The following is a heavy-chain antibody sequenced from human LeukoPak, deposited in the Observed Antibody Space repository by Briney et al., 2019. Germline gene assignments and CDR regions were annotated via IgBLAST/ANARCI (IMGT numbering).Heavy chain of an antibody. CDR2: ISSSSSYI. CDR1: GFTFSSYS. V-gene: IGHV3-21*04. Sequence: GGSLRLSCAASGFTFSSYSMNWVRQAPGKGLEWVSSISSSSSYIYYADSVKGRFTISRDNSKSTLYLQMNSLRAEDTAVYYCAKDVHNLVGGMSYWGQGALVTVSP. CDR3: AKDVHNLVGGMSY. J-gene: IGHJ4*02. D-gene: IGHD2-21*01.